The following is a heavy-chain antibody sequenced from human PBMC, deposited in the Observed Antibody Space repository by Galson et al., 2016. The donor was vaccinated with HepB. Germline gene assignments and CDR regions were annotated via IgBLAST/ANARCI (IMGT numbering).Heavy chain of an antibody. CDR2: TYYRAKWYN. J-gene: IGHJ4*02. CDR1: GDSVSSNSAA. D-gene: IGHD6-19*01. Sequence: CAISGDSVSSNSAAWNWIRQSPPRGLEWLGRTYYRAKWYNDYAVSVKSRITINVVTSKNQFSLQLNSVTPEDTAVYYCAREYSTGYYERFLAKRARRGFDYWGQGTLVTVSS. V-gene: IGHV6-1*01. CDR3: AREYSTGYYERFLAKRARRGFDY.